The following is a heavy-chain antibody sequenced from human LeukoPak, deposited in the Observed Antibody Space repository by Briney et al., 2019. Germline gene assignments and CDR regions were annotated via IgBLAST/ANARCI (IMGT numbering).Heavy chain of an antibody. Sequence: KPSETLSLTCTVSGGSISSYYWSWIRQPAGKGLEWIGRIYTSGSTNYNPSLKSRVTMSVDTSKNQFSLKLSSVTAADTAVYYCARHGGPLWTTYDFWSGYYYQFDPWGQGTLVTVSS. CDR3: ARHGGPLWTTYDFWSGYYYQFDP. CDR1: GGSISSYY. J-gene: IGHJ5*02. D-gene: IGHD3-3*01. V-gene: IGHV4-4*07. CDR2: IYTSGST.